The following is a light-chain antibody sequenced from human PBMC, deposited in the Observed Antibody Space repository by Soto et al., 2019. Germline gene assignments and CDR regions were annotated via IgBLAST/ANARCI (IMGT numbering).Light chain of an antibody. CDR3: QQLYTLPFT. J-gene: IGKJ5*01. CDR2: EAS. V-gene: IGKV1-9*01. Sequence: DIQMNQSPSSLSASVGDRVTITCRASHDISTFLAWYQQKPGKAPKLLIYEASTLQSGVPSRFSGSGSGTEFTLTISGLLPEDFAAYHCQQLYTLPFTFGQGTRLEIK. CDR1: HDISTF.